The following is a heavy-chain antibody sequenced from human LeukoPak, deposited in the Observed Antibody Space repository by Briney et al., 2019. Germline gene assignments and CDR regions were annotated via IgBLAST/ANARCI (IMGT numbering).Heavy chain of an antibody. D-gene: IGHD6-13*01. Sequence: SETLSLTCTVSGDSISNFYWSWIRQPAGKGLEWIGRIYSSGSTNYNPSLESRVTMSVDTSKNQLSLKLSSVTAADTAVYYCARDVVAAAGTWDYWGQGTLVTVSS. CDR3: ARDVVAAAGTWDY. J-gene: IGHJ4*02. V-gene: IGHV4-4*07. CDR2: IYSSGST. CDR1: GDSISNFY.